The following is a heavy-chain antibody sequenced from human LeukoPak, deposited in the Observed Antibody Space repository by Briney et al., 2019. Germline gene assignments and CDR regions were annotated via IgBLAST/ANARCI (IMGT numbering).Heavy chain of an antibody. CDR1: GYTFTSYG. V-gene: IGHV1-18*01. Sequence: ASVNVACKESGYTFTSYGISWVRQAPGQGREWMGGISAYNGNTNYAQKLQRGVTINTDTSTSTAYEEMRRVAPDETAVYYCARDWGPIAVDGTLDYWGQGTLVPLSS. J-gene: IGHJ4*02. CDR2: ISAYNGNT. CDR3: ARDWGPIAVDGTLDY. D-gene: IGHD6-19*01.